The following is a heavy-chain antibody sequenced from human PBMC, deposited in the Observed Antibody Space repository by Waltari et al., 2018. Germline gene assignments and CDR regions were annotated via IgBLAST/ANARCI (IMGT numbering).Heavy chain of an antibody. CDR2: IYYSGST. V-gene: IGHV4-59*01. CDR3: ARGKLEYSSSSADYYYYYYMDV. D-gene: IGHD6-6*01. J-gene: IGHJ6*03. CDR1: GSAIRSYY. Sequence: QVQLQESGPGLVQPSETLSLTCTVSGSAIRSYYWSWIRQPPGKGLKWIGYIYYSGSTNYNPSLKSRVTISVDTSKNQFSLKLSSVTAADTAVYYCARGKLEYSSSSADYYYYYYMDVWGKGTTVTVSS.